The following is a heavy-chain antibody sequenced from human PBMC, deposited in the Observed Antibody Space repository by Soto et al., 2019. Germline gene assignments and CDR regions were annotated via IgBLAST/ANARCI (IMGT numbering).Heavy chain of an antibody. D-gene: IGHD3-16*01. J-gene: IGHJ6*02. CDR2: ILYDGSNK. Sequence: GGSLRLSCAASGFTFSSYGMHWVRQAPGKGLEWVAVILYDGSNKFYADSVKGRFTISRDNSKNTLYLQMNSLRAEDTAVYYCARDWLARGGENYYGMDVWGQGTTVTVSS. CDR3: ARDWLARGGENYYGMDV. V-gene: IGHV3-33*01. CDR1: GFTFSSYG.